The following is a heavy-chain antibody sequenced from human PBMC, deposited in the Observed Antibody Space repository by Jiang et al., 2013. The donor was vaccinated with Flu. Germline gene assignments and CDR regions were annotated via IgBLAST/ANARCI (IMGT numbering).Heavy chain of an antibody. CDR1: GGSISSSGYY. J-gene: IGHJ4*02. CDR2: IYYSGTT. CDR3: ARRGGSGYYGHYFDY. V-gene: IGHV4-39*01. D-gene: IGHD3-22*01. Sequence: CPGLVKPSETLSLTCSVSGGSISSSGYYWGWIRQPPGKGLEWIVSIYYSGTTYFNPSLKSRVTISADTSKDQFSLKLSSVTAADTAVYYCARRGGSGYYGHYFDYWGQGTLVTVSS.